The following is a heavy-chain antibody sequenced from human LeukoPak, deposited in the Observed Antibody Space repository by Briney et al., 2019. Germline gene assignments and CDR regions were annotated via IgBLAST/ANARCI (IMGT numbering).Heavy chain of an antibody. CDR1: GITFSNSW. CDR2: IRPDGSEG. CDR3: ARDVAYSAFDY. D-gene: IGHD2-21*01. V-gene: IGHV3-7*01. J-gene: IGHJ4*02. Sequence: GGSLRLSCTTSGITFSNSWMSWVRQAPGKGLEWVATIRPDGSEGFYADSVRGRFTISRDNSKNSFYPQMSSLRAEDTGVFYCARDVAYSAFDYWGQGTLVTVSS.